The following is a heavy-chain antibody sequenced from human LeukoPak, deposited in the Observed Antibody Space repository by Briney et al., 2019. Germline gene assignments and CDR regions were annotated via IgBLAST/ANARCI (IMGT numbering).Heavy chain of an antibody. J-gene: IGHJ3*02. CDR2: IRDSGNGT. D-gene: IGHD2-2*01. V-gene: IGHV3-23*01. CDR3: AKGCTSCAMGDAFDI. CDR1: GFTFKNYA. Sequence: GGSLRLSCVVSGFTFKNYAMSWVRQAPGKGLECVSSIRDSGNGTDYADSVKGRFTVSRDNSKNTLYLQMNSLRAEDTAVYYCAKGCTSCAMGDAFDIWGQGTMVTVSS.